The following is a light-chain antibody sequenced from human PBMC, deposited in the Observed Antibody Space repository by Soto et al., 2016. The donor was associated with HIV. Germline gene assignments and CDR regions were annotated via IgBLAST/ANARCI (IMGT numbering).Light chain of an antibody. J-gene: IGLJ1*01. V-gene: IGLV3-21*03. Sequence: SYELTQPPSVSVAPGKTARVTCGGDNIGGKSVHWYQQKPGQAPVLVLYDDNDRPSGIPERFSGSNSANTAALTISGVEVGDEADYYCQVWDLTSDPSYVFGPGTHVTVL. CDR3: QVWDLTSDPSYV. CDR2: DDN. CDR1: NIGGKS.